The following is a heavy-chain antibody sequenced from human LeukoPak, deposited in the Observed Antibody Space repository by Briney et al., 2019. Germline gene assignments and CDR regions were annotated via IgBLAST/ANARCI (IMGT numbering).Heavy chain of an antibody. Sequence: PGRSLRLSCAASGFTFSSYGMHWVRQAPGKGLEWVAVIWYDGSNKYYADSVKGRFTISRDNSKNTLYLQMNSLRAEDTAVYYCARDPAPPYYYDSSGYSDYWGQGTLVTVSS. CDR2: IWYDGSNK. CDR3: ARDPAPPYYYDSSGYSDY. V-gene: IGHV3-33*01. J-gene: IGHJ4*02. D-gene: IGHD3-22*01. CDR1: GFTFSSYG.